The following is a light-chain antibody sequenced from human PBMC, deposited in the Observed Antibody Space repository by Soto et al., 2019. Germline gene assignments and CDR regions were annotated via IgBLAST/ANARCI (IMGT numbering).Light chain of an antibody. Sequence: DIQMTQSPSTLSASVGDRVTITCRASQTVSSWLAWYQQKPGKAPKLLIYDVSSLESGVPSRFSGSGSGTEFTLTISSLQPYDFATYYRQQYYSYSRTFGQGTKVDIK. J-gene: IGKJ1*01. V-gene: IGKV1-5*01. CDR3: QQYYSYSRT. CDR1: QTVSSW. CDR2: DVS.